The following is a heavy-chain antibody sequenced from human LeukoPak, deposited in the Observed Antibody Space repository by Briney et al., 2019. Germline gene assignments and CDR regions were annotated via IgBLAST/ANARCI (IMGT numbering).Heavy chain of an antibody. J-gene: IGHJ4*02. CDR2: ISGSGGCT. V-gene: IGHV3-23*01. CDR3: AKFTVVTLGPTYYFDY. Sequence: GSLRLSCAASGFTFSSYAMSWVRQAPGKGLEWVSAISGSGGCTYYADSVKGRFTISRDNSKNTLYLQMNSLRAEDTAAYYCAKFTVVTLGPTYYFDYWGQGTLVTVSS. D-gene: IGHD4-23*01. CDR1: GFTFSSYA.